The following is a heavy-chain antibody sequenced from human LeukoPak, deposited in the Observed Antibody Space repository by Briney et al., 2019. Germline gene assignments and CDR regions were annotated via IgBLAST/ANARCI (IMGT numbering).Heavy chain of an antibody. V-gene: IGHV3-33*01. J-gene: IGHJ5*02. Sequence: PGGSLRLSCAASQFTFSNYVMHWVRQAPGKGLEWVAVIWSDGSNKNYADSVKGRFTISRDNAKNSLYLQMNSLRAEDTAVYYCARDLSSSWDNWFDPWGQGTLVTVSS. CDR2: IWSDGSNK. CDR1: QFTFSNYV. CDR3: ARDLSSSWDNWFDP. D-gene: IGHD6-13*01.